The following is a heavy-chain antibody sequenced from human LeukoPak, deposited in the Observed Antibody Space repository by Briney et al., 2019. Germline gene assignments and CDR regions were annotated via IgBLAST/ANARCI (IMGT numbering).Heavy chain of an antibody. D-gene: IGHD3-16*02. CDR1: GFTFSDHY. V-gene: IGHV3-72*01. CDR2: TRNKANSYTT. CDR3: ASIYVWGSYRYPDY. Sequence: GGSPRLSCAASGFTFSDHYMDWVRQAPGKGLEWVGRTRNKANSYTTEYAASVKGRFTISRDDSKNSLYLQMNSLKTEDTAVYFCASIYVWGSYRYPDYWGQGTLVTVSS. J-gene: IGHJ4*02.